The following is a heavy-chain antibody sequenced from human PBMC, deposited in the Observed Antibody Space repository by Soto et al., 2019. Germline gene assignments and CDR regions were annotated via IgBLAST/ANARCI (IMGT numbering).Heavy chain of an antibody. J-gene: IGHJ4*02. CDR3: ARHQVGYRVTDY. CDR1: GFSFSMYW. CDR2: IKEDGSQK. D-gene: IGHD1-26*01. Sequence: EVQLVESGGGLVQPGGSLRLSCAASGFSFSMYWMSWVRQAPGKGLEWVANIKEDGSQKYYVDSVKGRFTISRDNAKNSLYLQMNSLRAEDTAVHYCARHQVGYRVTDYWGQGTLVTVSS. V-gene: IGHV3-7*01.